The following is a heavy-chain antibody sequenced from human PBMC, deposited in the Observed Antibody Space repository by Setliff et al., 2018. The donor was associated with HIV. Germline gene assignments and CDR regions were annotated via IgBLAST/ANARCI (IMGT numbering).Heavy chain of an antibody. CDR1: GYTFNNYG. V-gene: IGHV1-18*01. CDR3: ARGKTWLRFLDY. CDR2: INTHSGYI. Sequence: GASVKVSCKASGYTFNNYGISWVRQAPGQGLEWMGWINTHSGYINYAQNVQGGVTVTMDTSTSTAYMELRSLKSDDTAVYYCARGKTWLRFLDYWGQGTLVTVSS. J-gene: IGHJ4*02. D-gene: IGHD5-12*01.